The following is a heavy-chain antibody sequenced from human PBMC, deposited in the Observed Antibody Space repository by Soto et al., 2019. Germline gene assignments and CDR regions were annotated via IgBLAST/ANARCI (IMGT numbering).Heavy chain of an antibody. CDR2: IYYSGST. D-gene: IGHD2-15*01. V-gene: IGHV4-39*01. Sequence: QLQLQESGPGLVKPSETLSLTCTVSGGSISSSSYYWGWIRQPPGKGLEWIGSIYYSGSTYYNPSLKSRVTISVDTSKNQFSLKLGSVTAADTAVYYCAKSYCSGGSCYSNYYYGMDVWGQGTTVTVAS. CDR1: GGSISSSSYY. J-gene: IGHJ6*02. CDR3: AKSYCSGGSCYSNYYYGMDV.